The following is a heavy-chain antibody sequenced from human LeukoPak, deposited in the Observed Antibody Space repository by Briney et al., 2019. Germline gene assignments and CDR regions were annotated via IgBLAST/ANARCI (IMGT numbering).Heavy chain of an antibody. CDR2: IYYSGST. Sequence: SETLSLTCTVSGASISSSSYYWGWIRQPPGKGLEWLGSIYYSGSTYYNPSLKSRVTISVDTSKNQFSLKLSSVTAADTAVYYCARWAGRSGSFDYWGQGTLVTVSS. J-gene: IGHJ4*02. D-gene: IGHD3-10*01. CDR3: ARWAGRSGSFDY. CDR1: GASISSSSYY. V-gene: IGHV4-39*01.